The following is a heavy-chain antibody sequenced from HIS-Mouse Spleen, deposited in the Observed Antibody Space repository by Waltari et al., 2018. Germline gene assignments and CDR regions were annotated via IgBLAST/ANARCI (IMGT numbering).Heavy chain of an antibody. J-gene: IGHJ3*02. V-gene: IGHV3-30-3*01. CDR3: ARTSGYNWNDFRDAFDI. CDR2: RSYDGSNK. D-gene: IGHD1-1*01. CDR1: GFTFSSYA. Sequence: QVQLVESGGGVVQPGRSLRLSCAASGFTFSSYAMHWVRQAPGKGLEWVAVRSYDGSNKYYADSVKGRFTISRDNSKNTLYLQMNSLRAEDTAVYYCARTSGYNWNDFRDAFDIWGQGTMVTVSS.